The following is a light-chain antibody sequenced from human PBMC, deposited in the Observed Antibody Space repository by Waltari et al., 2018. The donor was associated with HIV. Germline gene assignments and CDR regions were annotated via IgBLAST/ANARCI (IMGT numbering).Light chain of an antibody. V-gene: IGLV1-47*01. Sequence: QSVLTQPPSASEIPGQRVTISCTGGNPNVGRNYVYWYQQVPGTAPKLLVYRDSQRQSGVPDRFTGSKSGTSASLAISGLRSEDEADYYCATWDDSLNGVLFGGGTKLTVL. J-gene: IGLJ2*01. CDR1: NPNVGRNY. CDR3: ATWDDSLNGVL. CDR2: RDS.